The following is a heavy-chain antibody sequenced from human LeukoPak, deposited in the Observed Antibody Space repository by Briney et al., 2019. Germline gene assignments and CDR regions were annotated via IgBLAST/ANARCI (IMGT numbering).Heavy chain of an antibody. CDR1: GGSITTTNW. J-gene: IGHJ4*02. CDR3: TRESGAFSPFGF. V-gene: IGHV4-4*02. CDR2: VDPHGAT. Sequence: SETLSLTCVVSGGSITTTNWWSWVRQPPGKGLELIGEVDPHGATKYNASFESRVSMSIDKSKNQLSLKLTSVTAADTAVYYCTRESGAFSPFGFWGQGTLVTVSS. D-gene: IGHD1-26*01.